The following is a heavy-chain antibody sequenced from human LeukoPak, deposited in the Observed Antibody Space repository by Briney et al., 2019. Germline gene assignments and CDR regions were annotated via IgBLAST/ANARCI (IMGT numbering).Heavy chain of an antibody. CDR3: AKQGPARIPIVVVTAMAH. CDR2: ISGSGGST. J-gene: IGHJ4*02. V-gene: IGHV3-23*01. D-gene: IGHD2-21*02. Sequence: GGSLRLSCAASGFTFTNYEMSWVRQAPGKGLEWVSAISGSGGSTYYADSVKGRFTISRDNSKNTLYLQMNSLRAEDTAVYYCAKQGPARIPIVVVTAMAHWGQGTLVTVSS. CDR1: GFTFTNYE.